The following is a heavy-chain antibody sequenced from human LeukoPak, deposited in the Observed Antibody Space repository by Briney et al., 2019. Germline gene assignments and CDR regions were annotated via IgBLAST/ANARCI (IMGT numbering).Heavy chain of an antibody. CDR1: GFTFDDYA. CDR2: ISWNSGSI. CDR3: AKGIARKEYYFDY. D-gene: IGHD6-13*01. V-gene: IGHV3-9*01. J-gene: IGHJ4*02. Sequence: GGSLRLSCAASGFTFDDYAMHWVRQAPGKGLEWVSGISWNSGSIGYADSVKGRFTISRDNAKNSLYLQMNSLRAEDTALYYCAKGIARKEYYFDYWGQGTLVTVSS.